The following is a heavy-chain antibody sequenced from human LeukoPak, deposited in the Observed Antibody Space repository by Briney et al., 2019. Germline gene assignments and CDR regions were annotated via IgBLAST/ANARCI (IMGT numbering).Heavy chain of an antibody. Sequence: GASVKVSCKASGYTFTSYYMHWVRQAPGQGLEWMGIINPSGGSTSYAQKFQGRVTMTRDMSTSTVYMELSSLRSEDTAVYYCARARSITIFGVVIPDAFDIWGQGTMVTVSS. CDR3: ARARSITIFGVVIPDAFDI. CDR1: GYTFTSYY. V-gene: IGHV1-46*01. CDR2: INPSGGST. J-gene: IGHJ3*02. D-gene: IGHD3-3*01.